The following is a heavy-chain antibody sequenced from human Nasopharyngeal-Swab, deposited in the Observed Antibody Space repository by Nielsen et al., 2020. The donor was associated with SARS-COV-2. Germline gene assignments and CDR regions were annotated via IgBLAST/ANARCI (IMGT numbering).Heavy chain of an antibody. J-gene: IGHJ4*02. D-gene: IGHD6-13*01. CDR1: GFTFSSSG. CDR3: ASEEMAAAYLSFDY. Sequence: GGSLRLSCAASGFTFSSSGMDWVRQAPGKGLEWVAVISYDGSNKYYADSVKGRFTISRDNSKNTLYLQMNSLRAEDTAVYYCASEEMAAAYLSFDYWGQGTLVTVSS. V-gene: IGHV3-30-3*01. CDR2: ISYDGSNK.